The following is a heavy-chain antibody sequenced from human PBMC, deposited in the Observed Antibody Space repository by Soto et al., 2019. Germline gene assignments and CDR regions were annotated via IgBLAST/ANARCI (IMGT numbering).Heavy chain of an antibody. CDR1: GYTLTELS. V-gene: IGHV1-24*01. CDR2: FDPEDGET. Sequence: ASVRVSCKVSGYTLTELSMHWMRQAPGKGLEWMGGFDPEDGETIYAQKFQGRVTMTEDTCTDTAYMELSSLRSEDTAVYYCATAFSPRYCSSTSCFSGFDPWGQGTLVTVSS. J-gene: IGHJ5*02. CDR3: ATAFSPRYCSSTSCFSGFDP. D-gene: IGHD2-2*01.